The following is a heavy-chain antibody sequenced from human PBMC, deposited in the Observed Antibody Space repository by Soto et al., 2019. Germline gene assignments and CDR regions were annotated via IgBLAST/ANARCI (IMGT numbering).Heavy chain of an antibody. CDR3: ARGDTIFGVVNPFYGMDV. J-gene: IGHJ6*02. Sequence: ASVKVSCKASGYTFTSYGISWVRQAPGQGLEWMGWISAYNGNTNYAQKLQGRVTMTTDTSTSTAYMELRSLRSDDTAVYYCARGDTIFGVVNPFYGMDVWGQVTTVTVSS. D-gene: IGHD3-3*01. V-gene: IGHV1-18*04. CDR2: ISAYNGNT. CDR1: GYTFTSYG.